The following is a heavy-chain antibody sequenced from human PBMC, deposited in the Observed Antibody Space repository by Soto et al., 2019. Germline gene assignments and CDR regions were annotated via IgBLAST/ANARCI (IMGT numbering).Heavy chain of an antibody. CDR2: IGGSGRTT. CDR3: AKSRYSDSSGDFYDY. Sequence: GGSLRLSCAASAFTFNNYAMSWVRQAPGKGLEWVSGIGGSGRTTYYADSVKGRFTISRDNSNNTLFPQMNSLRAEDTAVYYCAKSRYSDSSGDFYDYWGQGTLVTVSS. CDR1: AFTFNNYA. D-gene: IGHD3-22*01. J-gene: IGHJ4*02. V-gene: IGHV3-23*01.